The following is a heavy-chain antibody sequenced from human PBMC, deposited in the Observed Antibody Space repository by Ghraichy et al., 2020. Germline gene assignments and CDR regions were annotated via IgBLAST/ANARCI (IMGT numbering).Heavy chain of an antibody. J-gene: IGHJ5*02. CDR3: ARGVKVVGGWYGIDP. D-gene: IGHD6-19*01. CDR2: IWFDGSNK. Sequence: GGSLRLSCAASGFIFSGYGMHWVRQAPGKGLEWVALIWFDGSNKYYVDSVKGRFTISRDNSKKPLYLQMKILRADDTAVYYCARGVKVVGGWYGIDPWGQGTLVTVSA. CDR1: GFIFSGYG. V-gene: IGHV3-33*01.